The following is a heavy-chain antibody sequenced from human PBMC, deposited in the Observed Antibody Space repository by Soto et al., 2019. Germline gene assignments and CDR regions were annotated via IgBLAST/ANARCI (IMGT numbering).Heavy chain of an antibody. J-gene: IGHJ4*02. CDR2: ISGVGVSK. Sequence: VKLLESGGGLVKPGGSLRLSCAASGISFSDNAMSWVRQAPGKGLEWISAISGVGVSKLYADSVRGRFTISRDNAANTLYLQMSSLRTEDTALYYCAKKDRLYGVAVAFDSWGQGTLVTVSS. D-gene: IGHD6-19*01. V-gene: IGHV3-23*01. CDR3: AKKDRLYGVAVAFDS. CDR1: GISFSDNA.